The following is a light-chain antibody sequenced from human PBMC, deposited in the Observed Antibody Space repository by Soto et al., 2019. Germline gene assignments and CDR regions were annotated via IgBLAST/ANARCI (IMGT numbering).Light chain of an antibody. CDR1: RSNIGSHY. Sequence: QSVVTQPPSASGAPGQWVTISCSGSRSNIGSHYISWYQHLPGTAPKLLIYKDSQRPSGVPDRFSGSKSGTSASLAISGLQSEDEADYYCAAWDDSLSGYVFGTGTKLTVL. CDR3: AAWDDSLSGYV. CDR2: KDS. J-gene: IGLJ1*01. V-gene: IGLV1-47*01.